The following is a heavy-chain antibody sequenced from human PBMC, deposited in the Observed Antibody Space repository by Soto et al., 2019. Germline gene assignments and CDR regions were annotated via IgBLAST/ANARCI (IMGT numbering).Heavy chain of an antibody. Sequence: GASVKVSCKASGGTFSSYTISWVRQAPGQGLEWMGRIIPISGIANYAQKFQGRVTITRDKSTSTAYMELSRLRSDDTAVYYCARVRLSNYHYYYGMDVSGQGTTVTVSS. V-gene: IGHV1-69*02. CDR3: ARVRLSNYHYYYGMDV. CDR2: IIPISGIA. CDR1: GGTFSSYT. J-gene: IGHJ6*02. D-gene: IGHD4-4*01.